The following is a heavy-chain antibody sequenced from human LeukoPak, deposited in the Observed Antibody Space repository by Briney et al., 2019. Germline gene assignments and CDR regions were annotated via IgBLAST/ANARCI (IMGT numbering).Heavy chain of an antibody. CDR2: ISSSSSYI. CDR3: ARAVLRYSGYYFDY. V-gene: IGHV3-21*01. CDR1: GFTFTSYG. J-gene: IGHJ4*02. Sequence: GGSLRLSCAASGFTFTSYGMNWVRQAPGKGLEWVSSISSSSSYIYYADSVKGRFTISRDNAKNSLYLQMNSLRAEDTAVYYCARAVLRYSGYYFDYWGQGTLVTVSS. D-gene: IGHD3-9*01.